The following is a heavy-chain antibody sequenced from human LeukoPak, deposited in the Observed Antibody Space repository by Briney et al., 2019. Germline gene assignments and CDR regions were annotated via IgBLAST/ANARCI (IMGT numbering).Heavy chain of an antibody. V-gene: IGHV4-39*07. CDR1: GGSISNKNYY. J-gene: IGHJ3*02. CDR3: ARLAEQFSGSWYGSDAFDI. CDR2: IYYSGNT. Sequence: PSETLSLTCTVSGGSISNKNYYWGWIRQPPGKGLEWIGSIYYSGNTYYNPSLKSRVTMSVDTSKNQFSLKLSSVTAADTAVYYCARLAEQFSGSWYGSDAFDIWGQGTMVTVSS. D-gene: IGHD6-13*01.